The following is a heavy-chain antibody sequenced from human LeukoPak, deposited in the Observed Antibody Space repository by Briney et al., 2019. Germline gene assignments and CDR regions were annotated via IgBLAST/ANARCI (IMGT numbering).Heavy chain of an antibody. CDR3: ARDPYADVVVAASDAFDI. J-gene: IGHJ3*02. CDR2: ISSSGSTI. V-gene: IGHV3-11*04. Sequence: PGGSLRLSCAASGFTFSDYYMSWIRQAAGKGLEWVSYISSSGSTIYYADSVKGRFTISRDNAKNSLYLQMNSLRAEDTAVYYCARDPYADVVVAASDAFDIWGQGTMVTVSS. D-gene: IGHD2-15*01. CDR1: GFTFSDYY.